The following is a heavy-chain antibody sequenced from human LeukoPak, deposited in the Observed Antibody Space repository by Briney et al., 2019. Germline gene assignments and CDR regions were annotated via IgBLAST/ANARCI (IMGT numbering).Heavy chain of an antibody. V-gene: IGHV3-23*01. D-gene: IGHD6-19*01. J-gene: IGHJ4*02. CDR2: ISSSGATT. Sequence: PGGSLRLSCAASGFTFSSYAMSWVRQVPGKGLEWVSAISSSGATTGYADSVKGRFTISRDNSKNTLYLLMNSLRAEDTALYYCAKDLEQIYSGWSTSYDDWGQGTLVTVS. CDR3: AKDLEQIYSGWSTSYDD. CDR1: GFTFSSYA.